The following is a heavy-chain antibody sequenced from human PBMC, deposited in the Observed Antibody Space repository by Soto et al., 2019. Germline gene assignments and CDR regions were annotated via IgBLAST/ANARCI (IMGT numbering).Heavy chain of an antibody. D-gene: IGHD3-10*01. CDR2: FDGSVGHT. CDR1: GFSFSSYA. J-gene: IGHJ4*02. V-gene: IGHV3-23*01. Sequence: TGGSLRLSCAASGFSFSSYAVSWVRQAPGKGLEWVSVFDGSVGHTYYTNSVKGRFTISNDNSKNTLYLLMNSLSAEDTALYYCAKFHGSGTYYNFPDYWGQGTLVTVSS. CDR3: AKFHGSGTYYNFPDY.